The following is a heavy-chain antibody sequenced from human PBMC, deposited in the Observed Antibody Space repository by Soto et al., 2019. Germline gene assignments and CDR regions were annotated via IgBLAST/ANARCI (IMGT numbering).Heavy chain of an antibody. J-gene: IGHJ6*02. Sequence: VRSLTLSCAASGLTFSSYAMHWVRQAPGKGLEWVAVISYDGSNKYYADSVKGRFTISRDNSKNTLYLQMNSLRAEDTAVYYCARDYYRFNSGYGFSMDVWGQGTTVSVSS. V-gene: IGHV3-30-3*01. CDR1: GLTFSSYA. D-gene: IGHD5-12*01. CDR2: ISYDGSNK. CDR3: ARDYYRFNSGYGFSMDV.